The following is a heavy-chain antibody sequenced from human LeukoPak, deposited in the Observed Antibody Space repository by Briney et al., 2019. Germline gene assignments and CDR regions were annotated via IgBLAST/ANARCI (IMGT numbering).Heavy chain of an antibody. Sequence: SETLSLTGTLPGGSIISYYWGWIRQPPGKGLDWIGYIYYSGSTNYKPSLKSRVTISVDTSKNPFSMKLSSVTAADTPVYYCARLAAAGTGSTFVDYWGQGTLVTVSS. V-gene: IGHV4-59*08. CDR3: ARLAAAGTGSTFVDY. CDR2: IYYSGST. D-gene: IGHD6-13*01. J-gene: IGHJ4*02. CDR1: GGSIISYY.